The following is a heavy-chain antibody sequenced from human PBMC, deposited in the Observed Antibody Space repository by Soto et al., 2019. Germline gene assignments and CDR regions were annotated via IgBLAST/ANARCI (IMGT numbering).Heavy chain of an antibody. V-gene: IGHV4-30-2*01. D-gene: IGHD3-10*01. CDR2: IYHSGST. CDR1: GGSISSGGYS. CDR3: ARVMVRGGNWFDP. J-gene: IGHJ5*02. Sequence: PSETLSLTCAVSGGSISSGGYSWSWIRQPPGKGLEWIGYIYHSGSTYYNPSLKSRVTISVDRSKNQFSLKLSSVTAADTAVYYCARVMVRGGNWFDPWGQGTLVTVSS.